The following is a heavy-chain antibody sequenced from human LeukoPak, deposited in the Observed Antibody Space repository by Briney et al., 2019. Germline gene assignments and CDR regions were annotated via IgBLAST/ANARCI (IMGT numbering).Heavy chain of an antibody. J-gene: IGHJ4*02. D-gene: IGHD3-22*01. CDR1: GYTFTGYY. V-gene: IGHV1-2*02. CDR3: ACRGYYYDSSGYCFDY. CDR2: INPNSGGT. Sequence: GASVKVSCKASGYTFTGYYMHWVRQAPGQGLEWMGWINPNSGGTNYAQKFQGRVTMTRDTSISTAYMELSRLRSGDTAVYYCACRGYYYDSSGYCFDYWGQGTLVTVSS.